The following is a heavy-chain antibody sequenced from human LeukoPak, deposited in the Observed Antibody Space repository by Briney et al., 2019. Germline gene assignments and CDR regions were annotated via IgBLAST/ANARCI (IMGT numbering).Heavy chain of an antibody. CDR3: ARDRSDYYYGMDV. Sequence: PGGSLRLSCAASGFTFSSYGMHWVRQAPGKGLEWVAVISYDGSNKYYADSVKGRFTISRDNSKNTLYLQMNGLRAEDTAVYYCARDRSDYYYGMDVWGQGTTVTVSS. J-gene: IGHJ6*02. V-gene: IGHV3-30*03. CDR1: GFTFSSYG. CDR2: ISYDGSNK.